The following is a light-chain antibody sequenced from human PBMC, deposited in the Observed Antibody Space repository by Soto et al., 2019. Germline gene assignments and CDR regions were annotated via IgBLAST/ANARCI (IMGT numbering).Light chain of an antibody. CDR1: QTISSW. Sequence: DIQMTQSPSTLSGSVGDRVTITCRASQTISSWLAWYQQKPGKAPKLLIYKASTLQSGVPSRFSGSRSATEFTLTISCLQPDDFATYYCHHYNSYSEAFGQGTKVELK. V-gene: IGKV1-5*03. J-gene: IGKJ1*01. CDR2: KAS. CDR3: HHYNSYSEA.